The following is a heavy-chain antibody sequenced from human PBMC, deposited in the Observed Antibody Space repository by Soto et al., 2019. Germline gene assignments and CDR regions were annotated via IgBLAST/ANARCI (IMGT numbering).Heavy chain of an antibody. J-gene: IGHJ5*02. CDR3: ARDPYLGYCSSTSCYTNWFDP. Sequence: ASVKVSCKASGGTFSSYAISWVRQTPGQGLEWMGGIIPIFGTANYAQKFQGTVTITADESTSTAYMELSSLRSEDTAVYYCARDPYLGYCSSTSCYTNWFDPWGQGTLVTVSS. CDR2: IIPIFGTA. D-gene: IGHD2-2*02. CDR1: GGTFSSYA. V-gene: IGHV1-69*13.